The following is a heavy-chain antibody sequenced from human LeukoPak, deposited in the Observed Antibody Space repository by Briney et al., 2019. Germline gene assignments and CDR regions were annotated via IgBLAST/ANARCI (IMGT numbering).Heavy chain of an antibody. CDR3: AREGDSFGFDAFDI. J-gene: IGHJ3*02. CDR2: INHSGST. D-gene: IGHD3-10*01. CDR1: GGSFSGYY. Sequence: SETLSLTCAVYGGSFSGYYWSWIRQPPGKGLEWIGEINHSGSTNYNPSLKSRVTISVDTSKNQFSLKLSSVTAADTAVYYCAREGDSFGFDAFDIWGQGTMVTVSS. V-gene: IGHV4-34*01.